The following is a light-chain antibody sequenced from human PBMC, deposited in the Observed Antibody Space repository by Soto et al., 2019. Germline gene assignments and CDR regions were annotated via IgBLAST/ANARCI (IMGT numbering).Light chain of an antibody. J-gene: IGKJ1*01. CDR3: QQYKTYVT. CDR2: KAS. CDR1: QSISYW. Sequence: DIQMTQSPSTLSASVGDRVTITCRASQSISYWLAWYQQKPGKAPKLLIYKASSLKSGVPSRFSGSASGPEFTLTISSLQPDDFGPYYCQQYKTYVTFGQGTKVEIK. V-gene: IGKV1-5*03.